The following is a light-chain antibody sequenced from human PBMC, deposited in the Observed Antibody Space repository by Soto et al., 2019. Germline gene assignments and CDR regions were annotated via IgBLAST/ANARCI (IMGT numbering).Light chain of an antibody. CDR2: RAS. V-gene: IGKV1-5*03. J-gene: IGKJ3*01. Sequence: DIQMTQSPSTLSASVGDRVTITCRASHSIRSYLAWYQQIPGKAPKLLIHRASYLESGVPSRFSGSGSETDLTLAIGSLKPEDSATYFCQQYYIYPPAFGPGTKVQLK. CDR3: QQYYIYPPA. CDR1: HSIRSY.